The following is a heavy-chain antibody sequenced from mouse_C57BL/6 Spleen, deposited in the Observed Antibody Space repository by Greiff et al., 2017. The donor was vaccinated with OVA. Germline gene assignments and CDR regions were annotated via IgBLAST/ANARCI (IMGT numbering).Heavy chain of an antibody. CDR2: IYPGSGNT. J-gene: IGHJ2*01. D-gene: IGHD1-1*01. CDR3: ARSDYGSFYFDY. CDR1: GYTFTDYY. Sequence: VQLQQSGAELVRPGASVKLSCKASGYTFTDYYINWVKQRPGQGLEWIARIYPGSGNTYYNEKFKGKATLTAEKSSSTAYMQLSSLTSEDSAVYFCARSDYGSFYFDYWGQGTTLTVSS. V-gene: IGHV1-76*01.